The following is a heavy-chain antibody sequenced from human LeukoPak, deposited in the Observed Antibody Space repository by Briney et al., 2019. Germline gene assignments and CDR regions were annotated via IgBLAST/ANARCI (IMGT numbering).Heavy chain of an antibody. V-gene: IGHV3-23*01. CDR1: GFTFSSSA. CDR2: ISGSGSGGST. CDR3: AILTDIQLWSTGTFDY. Sequence: GGSLRLSCAASGFTFSSSAMSWVRQAPGKGLEWVSSISGSGSGGSTYYADSVKGRFTISRDNAKNSLHLQMNSLRAEDTAVYYCAILTDIQLWSTGTFDYWGQGTLVTVSS. J-gene: IGHJ4*02. D-gene: IGHD5-18*01.